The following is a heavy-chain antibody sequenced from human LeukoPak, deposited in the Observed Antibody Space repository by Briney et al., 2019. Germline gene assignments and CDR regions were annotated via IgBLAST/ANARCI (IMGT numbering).Heavy chain of an antibody. CDR2: ISGSGGST. D-gene: IGHD3-16*02. CDR3: ARALGVVITFGGVIVPPLLFDY. J-gene: IGHJ4*02. Sequence: PGGTLRLSCAASGFTFSSYGMSWVRQAPGKGLEWVSAISGSGGSTYYADSVKGRFTISRDISKNTLYLQMNSLRAEDTAVYYCARALGVVITFGGVIVPPLLFDYWGQGTLVTVSS. V-gene: IGHV3-23*01. CDR1: GFTFSSYG.